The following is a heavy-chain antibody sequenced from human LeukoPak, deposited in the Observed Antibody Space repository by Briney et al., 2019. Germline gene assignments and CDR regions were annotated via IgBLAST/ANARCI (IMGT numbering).Heavy chain of an antibody. Sequence: PGGSLILSCVGSGFTFSSHAIHWVRQAPGKGLEWVAVISYDGRNKYYADSVKGRSTISRDNSKNTLYLQMNSLRDEDTAVYYCARGTYSSGYYSIDYWGQGTLVTVSS. V-gene: IGHV3-30*04. CDR2: ISYDGRNK. CDR1: GFTFSSHA. D-gene: IGHD3-22*01. CDR3: ARGTYSSGYYSIDY. J-gene: IGHJ4*02.